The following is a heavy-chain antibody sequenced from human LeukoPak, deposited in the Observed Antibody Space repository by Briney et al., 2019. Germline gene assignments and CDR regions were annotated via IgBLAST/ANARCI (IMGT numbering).Heavy chain of an antibody. D-gene: IGHD3-10*01. Sequence: PGGSLRLSCAASGFTFEDYGMSWVRQAPGKGLEWVSVIKWNGGSTSYADSVKGRFTISRDNAKNTLYLQMNSLRAEDTAVYYCANGEWWGQGTLVTVSS. CDR1: GFTFEDYG. J-gene: IGHJ4*02. V-gene: IGHV3-20*04. CDR3: ANGEW. CDR2: IKWNGGST.